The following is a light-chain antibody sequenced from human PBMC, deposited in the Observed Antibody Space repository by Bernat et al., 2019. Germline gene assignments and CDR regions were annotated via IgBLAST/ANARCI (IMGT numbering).Light chain of an antibody. V-gene: IGLV1-51*02. CDR2: ENN. J-gene: IGLJ2*01. Sequence: QSVLTQPPSVSAAPGQKVTISCSGGSSNIGNHYVYWYQQLPGTAPKLLIYENNKRPSGIPDRFSGSKSGTSATLGITGLQTGDEADFYCGTWDSSLSAVVFGGGTKLTVL. CDR3: GTWDSSLSAVV. CDR1: SSNIGNHY.